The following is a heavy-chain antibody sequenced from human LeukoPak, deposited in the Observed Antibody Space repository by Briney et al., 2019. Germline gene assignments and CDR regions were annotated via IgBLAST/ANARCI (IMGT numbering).Heavy chain of an antibody. J-gene: IGHJ4*02. CDR1: GFTFSSYA. Sequence: GGSLRLSCAASGFTFSSYAMSWVRQAPGKGLEWVSAISGSGASTYYADSVEGRFTISRDNSKNTLYLQMNSLRAEDTAIYYCAKGLDSSGYSKYYFDYWGQGTLVTVSS. CDR2: ISGSGAST. V-gene: IGHV3-23*01. D-gene: IGHD3-22*01. CDR3: AKGLDSSGYSKYYFDY.